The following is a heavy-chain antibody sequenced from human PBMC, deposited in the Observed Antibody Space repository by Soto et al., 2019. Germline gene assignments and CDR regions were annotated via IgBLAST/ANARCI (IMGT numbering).Heavy chain of an antibody. CDR1: GGTFSSYA. Sequence: QVQLVQSGAEVKKPGSSVKVSCKASGGTFSSYAISWVRQAPGQGPEWMGGIIPTFGTANYAQKFQGRVTITADESTSTAYMELSSLRSEDTAVYYCARAPAAKGYYYYYYGMDVWGQGTTVTVSS. J-gene: IGHJ6*02. CDR2: IIPTFGTA. CDR3: ARAPAAKGYYYYYYGMDV. V-gene: IGHV1-69*01.